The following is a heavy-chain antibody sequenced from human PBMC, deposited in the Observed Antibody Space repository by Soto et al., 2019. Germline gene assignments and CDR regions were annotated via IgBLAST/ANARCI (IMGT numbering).Heavy chain of an antibody. CDR1: GGTFSSYA. CDR2: IIPIFGTA. D-gene: IGHD1-1*01. V-gene: IGHV1-69*13. J-gene: IGHJ5*02. CDR3: ARSLDAHTVNRFAP. Sequence: GASVKVSCKASGGTFSSYAISWVRQAPGQGLEWMGGIIPIFGTANYAQKFQGRVTITADESTSTAYMELSSLRSEDTAVYYCARSLDAHTVNRFAPRGQRTTVAVSA.